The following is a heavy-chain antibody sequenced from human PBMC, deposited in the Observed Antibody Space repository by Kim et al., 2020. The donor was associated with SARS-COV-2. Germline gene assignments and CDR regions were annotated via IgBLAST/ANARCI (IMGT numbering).Heavy chain of an antibody. Sequence: SETLSLTCTVSGGSISSHYWSWIRQPPGKGLEWIGYIYYSGSTNYNPSLKSRVTISVDTSKNQFSLKLSSVTAADTAVYYCARESRRQHSSSLFDHWGQGTLVTVSS. CDR1: GGSISSHY. J-gene: IGHJ4*02. CDR3: ARESRRQHSSSLFDH. CDR2: IYYSGST. D-gene: IGHD6-13*01. V-gene: IGHV4-59*11.